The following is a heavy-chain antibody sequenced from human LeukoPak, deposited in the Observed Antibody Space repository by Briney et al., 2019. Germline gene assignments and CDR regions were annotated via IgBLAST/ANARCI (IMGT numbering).Heavy chain of an antibody. CDR3: ARGQRGRWLQSPFGY. J-gene: IGHJ4*02. D-gene: IGHD5-24*01. V-gene: IGHV4-34*01. CDR2: INHCGST. CDR1: GGSFSGYY. Sequence: KPSETLSLTCAVYGGSFSGYYWSWIRQPPGKGLEWIGEINHCGSTNYNPSLKSRVTISVDTSKNQFSLKLSSVTAADTAVYYCARGQRGRWLQSPFGYWGQGTLVTVSS.